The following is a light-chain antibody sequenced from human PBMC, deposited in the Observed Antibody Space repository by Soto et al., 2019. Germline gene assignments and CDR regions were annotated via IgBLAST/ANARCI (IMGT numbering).Light chain of an antibody. Sequence: EIVLTQSPGTLSLSPWERATLSCRASQSVSSSYLAWYQQKPGQAPRLLIYGASSRATGIPARFSGSGSGTDFTLTISRLEPEDFAVYYCQQYGSSGTFGQGTKVDIK. CDR1: QSVSSSY. V-gene: IGKV3-20*01. CDR2: GAS. CDR3: QQYGSSGT. J-gene: IGKJ1*01.